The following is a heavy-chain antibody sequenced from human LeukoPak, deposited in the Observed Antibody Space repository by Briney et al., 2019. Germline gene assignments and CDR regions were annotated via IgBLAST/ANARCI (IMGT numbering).Heavy chain of an antibody. CDR2: IYSSGST. Sequence: SETLSLTCTVSGASITSDYYYWSWIRQPAGKGLEWIGRIYSSGSTNYNPSLKSRVTISVDTSKNQFSLKLSSVTAADTAVYYCANMYGRDSGYYYYYYMDVWGKGTTVTVSS. CDR3: ANMYGRDSGYYYYYYMDV. J-gene: IGHJ6*03. V-gene: IGHV4-61*02. CDR1: GASITSDYYY. D-gene: IGHD4-23*01.